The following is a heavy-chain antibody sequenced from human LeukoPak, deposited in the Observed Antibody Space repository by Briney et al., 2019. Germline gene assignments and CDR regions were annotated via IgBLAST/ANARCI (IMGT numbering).Heavy chain of an antibody. CDR2: IIPIFGTA. CDR1: GGTFSSYA. CDR3: ARGGSSGWYTDI. J-gene: IGHJ3*02. D-gene: IGHD6-19*01. Sequence: SVKVSCKASGGTFSSYAISWVRQAPGQGLEWMGRIIPIFGTANYAQKFQGRVTITTNESTSTAYMELSSLRSEDTAVYYCARGGSSGWYTDIWGQGTMVTVSS. V-gene: IGHV1-69*05.